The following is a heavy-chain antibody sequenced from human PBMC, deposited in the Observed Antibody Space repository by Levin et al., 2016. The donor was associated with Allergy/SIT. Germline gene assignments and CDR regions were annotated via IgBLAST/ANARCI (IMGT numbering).Heavy chain of an antibody. V-gene: IGHV3-7*03. J-gene: IGHJ4*02. D-gene: IGHD3-10*01. CDR3: ASYYYGSGSYYIEAYFDY. Sequence: GESLKISCAASGFTFSSYWMSWVRQAPGKGLEWVANIKQDGSEKYYVDSVKGRFTISRDNAKNSLYLQMNSLRAEDTAVYYCASYYYGSGSYYIEAYFDYWGQGTLVTVSS. CDR2: IKQDGSEK. CDR1: GFTFSSYW.